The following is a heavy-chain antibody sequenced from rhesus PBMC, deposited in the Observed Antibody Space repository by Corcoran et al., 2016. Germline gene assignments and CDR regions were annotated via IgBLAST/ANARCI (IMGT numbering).Heavy chain of an antibody. CDR2: IYGSGGST. V-gene: IGHV4-93*02. Sequence: QVQLQESGPAVVKPSETLSLPCAVSCGSFSRITWWSGHRQSPGKGVEWIGGIYGSGGSTEYNPSLKSRVTISIDTSKNQFSLKLSSVTAADTAVYYCARKKYNRFDVWGAGGLVTVSS. J-gene: IGHJ5-1*01. CDR3: ARKKYNRFDV. CDR1: CGSFSRITW.